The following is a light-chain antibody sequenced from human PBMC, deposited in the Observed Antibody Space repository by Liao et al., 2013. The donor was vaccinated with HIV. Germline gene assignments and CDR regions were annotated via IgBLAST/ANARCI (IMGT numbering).Light chain of an antibody. J-gene: IGLJ1*01. Sequence: SYVLTQPPSVSVSPGQTANVTCSGDKLGDRFVFWYQQKPGQPPVLVIYEDTKRPSGIPERFSGSNSGNTATLTISRAEAGDEADYYCQLWDRSSAHPCVFGPGTKVTVL. CDR2: EDT. V-gene: IGLV3-1*01. CDR1: KLGDRF. CDR3: QLWDRSSAHPCV.